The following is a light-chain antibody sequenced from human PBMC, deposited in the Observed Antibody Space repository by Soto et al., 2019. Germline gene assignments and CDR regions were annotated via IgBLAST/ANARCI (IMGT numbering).Light chain of an antibody. CDR2: GAS. CDR1: QSISSN. V-gene: IGKV3-15*01. CDR3: QQYNNGPFT. J-gene: IGKJ3*01. Sequence: EIVMTQSPATLSVSPGERATLSCRASQSISSNLAWYQQKPGQAPRLLIYGASTRATGIPATFSGSGSGTEFTLTISSLQSEDFAVYDCQQYNNGPFTFGPGTKVDIK.